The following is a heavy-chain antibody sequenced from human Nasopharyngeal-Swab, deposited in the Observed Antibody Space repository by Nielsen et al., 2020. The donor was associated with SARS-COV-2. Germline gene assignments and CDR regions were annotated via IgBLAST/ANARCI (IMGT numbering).Heavy chain of an antibody. V-gene: IGHV4-59*01. D-gene: IGHD5-18*01. CDR1: GGSISSYY. J-gene: IGHJ4*02. CDR3: ARGYGRGYFDY. CDR2: IYYSGST. Sequence: SETLSLTCTVSGGSISSYYWSWIRQPPGKGLEWIGYIYYSGSTNYNPSLESRVTISVDTSKNQFSLKLSSVTAADTAVYYCARGYGRGYFDYWGQGTLVTVPS.